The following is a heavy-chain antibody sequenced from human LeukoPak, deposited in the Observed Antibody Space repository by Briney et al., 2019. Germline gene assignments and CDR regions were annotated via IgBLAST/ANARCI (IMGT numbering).Heavy chain of an antibody. CDR3: ARDVFTYSYDKSGYSSDN. CDR1: GFTFSTYS. V-gene: IGHV3-48*01. CDR2: ISSSSSTM. D-gene: IGHD3-22*01. J-gene: IGHJ4*02. Sequence: GGSLRLSCAASGFTFSTYSMNWVRQAPGKGLEWVSYISSSSSTMYYADSVKGRFTISRDNAKNSLYLQMNSLRVEDTAVYYCARDVFTYSYDKSGYSSDNWGQGTLATVSS.